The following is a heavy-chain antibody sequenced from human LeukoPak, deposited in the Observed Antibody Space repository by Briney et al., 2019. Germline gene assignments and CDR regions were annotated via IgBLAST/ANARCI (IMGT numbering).Heavy chain of an antibody. J-gene: IGHJ5*02. Sequence: ASFKVSCKASGYSFTAAYNIHWLRQAPGQGPEVMGWINPSSGDTRYAQKFQGRVTVTRDTVISTAYMELSSLTSDDTAVYYCARDPRGTYDSWGQGTLVTVSS. CDR1: GYSFTAAYN. CDR3: ARDPRGTYDS. CDR2: INPSSGDT. D-gene: IGHD5-12*01. V-gene: IGHV1-2*02.